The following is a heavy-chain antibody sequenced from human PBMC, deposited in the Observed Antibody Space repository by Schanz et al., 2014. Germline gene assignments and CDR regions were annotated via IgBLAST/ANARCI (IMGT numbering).Heavy chain of an antibody. Sequence: QGQLVQSGPEVKEPGASVKVSCEASRYTFNTYGLNWVRQAPGQGLEWMGWISAYTNNTNYAQKVQGRVTMTTDTSTGTAYMELRSLRSDDTAVYHCARDRRRYCSTASCLHDNWFDPWGQGTLXTVSS. CDR2: ISAYTNNT. V-gene: IGHV1-18*01. CDR1: RYTFNTYG. J-gene: IGHJ5*02. D-gene: IGHD2-2*01. CDR3: ARDRRRYCSTASCLHDNWFDP.